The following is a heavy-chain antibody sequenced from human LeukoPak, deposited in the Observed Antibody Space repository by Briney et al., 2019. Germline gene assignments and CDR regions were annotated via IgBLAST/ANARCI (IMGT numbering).Heavy chain of an antibody. V-gene: IGHV4-61*02. CDR2: IDTSGNT. Sequence: SETLSLTCTVSTGSVSSGTYNWTWIRQPAGKGLEWIGRIDTSGNTNYNPSLKSRVTMSLDTSKNQFSLKLSSVTAADTAVYYCARDREKWEPVTRKYSYYMDVWGKGTTVTVSS. D-gene: IGHD1-26*01. CDR3: ARDREKWEPVTRKYSYYMDV. J-gene: IGHJ6*03. CDR1: TGSVSSGTYN.